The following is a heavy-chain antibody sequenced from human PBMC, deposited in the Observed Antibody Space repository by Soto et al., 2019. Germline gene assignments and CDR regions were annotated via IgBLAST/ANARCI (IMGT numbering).Heavy chain of an antibody. J-gene: IGHJ3*02. CDR3: ARVLGYSSGWYAVFES. CDR2: ISGSGGST. CDR1: GFTFSSYA. Sequence: GGSLRLSCAASGFTFSSYAMSWVRQAPGKGLEWVSAISGSGGSTYYADSVKGRFTISRDNSKNTLYLQMNSLRAEDTAVYYCARVLGYSSGWYAVFESWGQGTMVTVSS. D-gene: IGHD6-19*01. V-gene: IGHV3-23*01.